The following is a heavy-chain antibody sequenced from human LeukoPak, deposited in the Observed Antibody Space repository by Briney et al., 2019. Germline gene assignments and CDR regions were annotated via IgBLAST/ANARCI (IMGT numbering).Heavy chain of an antibody. J-gene: IGHJ4*02. CDR1: GFTFSSSW. Sequence: GGSLRLSCAASGFTFSSSWMSWVRQAPGKGLEWVAHIKQDGSDKYYVDSVKGRFTISRDNAKNSLYLQPNSLRVEDTAMYYCARRSSGSYYTYWGQGTLVTVSS. V-gene: IGHV3-7*01. CDR2: IKQDGSDK. CDR3: ARRSSGSYYTY. D-gene: IGHD3-10*01.